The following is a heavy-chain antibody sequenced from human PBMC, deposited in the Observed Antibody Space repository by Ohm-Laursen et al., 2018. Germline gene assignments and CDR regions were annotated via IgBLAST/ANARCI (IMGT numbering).Heavy chain of an antibody. J-gene: IGHJ2*01. CDR3: ARDFWARYFDL. CDR2: INPSGGST. V-gene: IGHV1-46*01. Sequence: GASVKVSCKTSGYNFTSHYIHWVRQAPGQGLEWMGMINPSGGSTSYPQKFQGRVTMTRDTSTSTIYLELNSLRSEDTAAYYCARDFWARYFDLWGRGTLVAVSS. CDR1: GYNFTSHY. D-gene: IGHD3-3*01.